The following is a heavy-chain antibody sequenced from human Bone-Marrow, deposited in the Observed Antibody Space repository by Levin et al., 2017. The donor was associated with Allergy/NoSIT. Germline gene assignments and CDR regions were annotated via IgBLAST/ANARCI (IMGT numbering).Heavy chain of an antibody. CDR2: ISSSSSTI. V-gene: IGHV3-48*02. Sequence: GESLKISCAASEFTFSSYSMNWVRQAPGKGLEWVSYISSSSSTIYYADSVKGRFTISRDNAKNSLYLQMNSLRDEDTAVYYCARDRSGEGKYYYYYYMDVWGKGTTVTVSS. CDR3: ARDRSGEGKYYYYYYMDV. D-gene: IGHD2-21*01. CDR1: EFTFSSYS. J-gene: IGHJ6*03.